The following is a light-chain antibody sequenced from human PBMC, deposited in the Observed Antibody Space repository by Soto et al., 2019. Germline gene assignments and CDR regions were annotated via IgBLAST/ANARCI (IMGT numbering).Light chain of an antibody. CDR1: QSISYW. J-gene: IGKJ1*01. CDR3: QHYNSYSEA. Sequence: DIQVTQSPSTLSASVGDRVTITCRASQSISYWLAWYQQKPGKAPKLLIYKASTLKSGVPSRFSGSGSGTEFTPTISSLQPDDFATYYCQHYNSYSEAFGQGTKV. CDR2: KAS. V-gene: IGKV1-5*03.